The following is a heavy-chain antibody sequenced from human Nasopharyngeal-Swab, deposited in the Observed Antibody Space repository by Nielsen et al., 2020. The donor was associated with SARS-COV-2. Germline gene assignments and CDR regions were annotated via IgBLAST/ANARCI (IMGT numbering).Heavy chain of an antibody. D-gene: IGHD6-19*01. V-gene: IGHV3-23*01. Sequence: WIRQPPGKGLEWVSAISGSGGSTYYADSVKGRFTISRDNSKNTLYLQMNSLRAEDTAVYYCAKERARGQWLVRYYFDYWGQGTLVTASS. CDR2: ISGSGGST. CDR3: AKERARGQWLVRYYFDY. J-gene: IGHJ4*02.